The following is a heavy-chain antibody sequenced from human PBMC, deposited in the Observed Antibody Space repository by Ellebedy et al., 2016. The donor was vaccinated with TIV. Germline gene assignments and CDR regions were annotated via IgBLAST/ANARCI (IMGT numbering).Heavy chain of an antibody. D-gene: IGHD6-19*01. Sequence: ASVKVSCXASGYTFTSYNINWVRQATGQGLEWMGWMNPNSGNTGYAQKFQGRVTMTRNTSISTAYMELSSLRSEDTAAYYCAKGMSYSSDYGMDVWGQGTTVTVSS. J-gene: IGHJ6*02. CDR1: GYTFTSYN. CDR2: MNPNSGNT. CDR3: AKGMSYSSDYGMDV. V-gene: IGHV1-8*01.